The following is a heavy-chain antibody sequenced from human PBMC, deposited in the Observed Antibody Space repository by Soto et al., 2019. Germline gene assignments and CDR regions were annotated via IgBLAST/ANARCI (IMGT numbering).Heavy chain of an antibody. D-gene: IGHD2-15*01. CDR3: AKSDGCGGGCCYTGNYYYLDV. J-gene: IGHJ2*01. CDR1: GFTSQTYA. CDR2: ISESGDHT. Sequence: DVQLLESGGGLVSPGGSLRLSCAASGFTSQTYALNWVRQAPGKGLEWVSTISESGDHTFYADSVRGRFTISRDKSKNTLSLQMNSLRAEDTAVYYCAKSDGCGGGCCYTGNYYYLDVWGRGNLATVAS. V-gene: IGHV3-23*01.